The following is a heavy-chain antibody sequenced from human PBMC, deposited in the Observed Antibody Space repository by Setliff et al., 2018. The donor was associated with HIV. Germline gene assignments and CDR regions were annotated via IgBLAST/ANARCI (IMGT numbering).Heavy chain of an antibody. Sequence: PSETLSLTCTVSSGSISGSNYYWGWLRQPPGKGLEWIGVVYYSGNTYYNPSLTSRVTISVDTSNNQFSLRLSSVTAADTAIYYCASMIRGINSPIDFWGQGTLVTVS. CDR2: VYYSGNT. J-gene: IGHJ4*02. CDR3: ASMIRGINSPIDF. V-gene: IGHV4-39*01. CDR1: SGSISGSNYY. D-gene: IGHD3-10*01.